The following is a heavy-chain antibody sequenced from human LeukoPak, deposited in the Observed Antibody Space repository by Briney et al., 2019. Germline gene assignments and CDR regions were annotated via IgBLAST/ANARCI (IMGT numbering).Heavy chain of an antibody. CDR3: ARDRKYQLLSISSGFDY. J-gene: IGHJ4*02. D-gene: IGHD2-2*01. Sequence: PSETLSLTCAVYGGSFSGYYWSWIRRPPGKGLEWIGEINHSGSTNYNPSLKSRVTISVDTSKNQFSRKLSSVTAADTAVYYCARDRKYQLLSISSGFDYWGQGTLVTVSS. CDR1: GGSFSGYY. CDR2: INHSGST. V-gene: IGHV4-34*01.